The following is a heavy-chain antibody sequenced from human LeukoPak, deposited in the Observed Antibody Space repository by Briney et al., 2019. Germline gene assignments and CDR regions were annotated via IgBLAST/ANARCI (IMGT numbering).Heavy chain of an antibody. CDR1: GASISNHY. CDR3: ARSDIWGSYRFLDY. Sequence: SETLSLTCTVSGASISNHYWSWIRQSPGKGLEWIGYMLYSGSTNQNPSLRSRVTISVDTSKNQVSLKLSSVTAADTAVYYCARSDIWGSYRFLDYWGQGALVTVSS. J-gene: IGHJ4*02. V-gene: IGHV4-59*08. D-gene: IGHD3-16*02. CDR2: MLYSGST.